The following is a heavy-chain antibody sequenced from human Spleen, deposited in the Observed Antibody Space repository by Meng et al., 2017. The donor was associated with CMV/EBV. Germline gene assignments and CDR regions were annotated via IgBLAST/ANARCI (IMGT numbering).Heavy chain of an antibody. J-gene: IGHJ6*02. CDR1: GFTFSDYE. Sequence: GGSLRLSCAASGFTFSDYEMNWVRQAPGKGLEWVSYISSSGKTIFHADSVRGRFTISRDNAKSSLFLQMNSLRAEDTAVYYCAKINFNYYYGMDVWGQGTTVTVSS. D-gene: IGHD5-24*01. V-gene: IGHV3-48*03. CDR3: AKINFNYYYGMDV. CDR2: ISSSGKTI.